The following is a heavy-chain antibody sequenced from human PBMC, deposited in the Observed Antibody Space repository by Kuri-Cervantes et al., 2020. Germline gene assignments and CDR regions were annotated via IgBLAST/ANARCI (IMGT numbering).Heavy chain of an antibody. D-gene: IGHD1-14*01. V-gene: IGHV3-23*01. J-gene: IGHJ4*02. CDR1: GFTFSSYG. CDR2: ISGSGGST. CDR3: AKGAVGAGTSTYFDY. Sequence: GESLKISCAAPGFTFSSYGMSWVRQAPGKGLEWVSAISGSGGSTYYADSVKGRFTISRDNSKNTLYLQMNSLRAEDTAVFYCAKGAVGAGTSTYFDYWGQGTLVTVSS.